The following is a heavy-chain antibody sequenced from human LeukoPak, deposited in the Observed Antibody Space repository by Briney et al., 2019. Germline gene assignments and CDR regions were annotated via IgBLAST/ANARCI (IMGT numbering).Heavy chain of an antibody. CDR2: MNPNSGNT. CDR3: ARGLGQWLPRLNLGY. Sequence: ASVNVSCKASGYTFTSNDINWVRQAAGQGLEGMGWMNPNSGNTGYAQKFQGRVTMTRNTSISTAYMELSSLRSEDTAVYYCARGLGQWLPRLNLGYWGQGTLVTVSS. J-gene: IGHJ4*02. D-gene: IGHD6-19*01. CDR1: GYTFTSND. V-gene: IGHV1-8*02.